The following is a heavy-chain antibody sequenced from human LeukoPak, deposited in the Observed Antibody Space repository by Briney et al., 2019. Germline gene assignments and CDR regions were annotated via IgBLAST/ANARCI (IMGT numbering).Heavy chain of an antibody. CDR1: GYTFTVYY. CDR3: ATVNYYGNSDVVP. Sequence: ASVKVSCKPSGYTFTVYYIHWVRQAPRQGLEWMGWINPTSGATNYAQKFQGRVTMTEDTSTDTAYMELSSLRSEDTAVYYCATVNYYGNSDVVPWGQGTLVTVSS. J-gene: IGHJ5*02. V-gene: IGHV1-2*02. D-gene: IGHD3-22*01. CDR2: INPTSGAT.